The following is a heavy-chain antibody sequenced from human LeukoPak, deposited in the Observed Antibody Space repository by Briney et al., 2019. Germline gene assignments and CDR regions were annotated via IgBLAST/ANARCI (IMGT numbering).Heavy chain of an antibody. D-gene: IGHD3-9*01. Sequence: SETLTLTCAVYGGSFSGYYWSWIRQPPGKGLEWIGEINHSGSTNYNPSLKSRVTISVDTSKNQFSLKLSSVTAADTAVYYCARRVNDILGNWFDPWGQGTLVTVSS. CDR2: INHSGST. CDR3: ARRVNDILGNWFDP. CDR1: GGSFSGYY. J-gene: IGHJ5*02. V-gene: IGHV4-34*01.